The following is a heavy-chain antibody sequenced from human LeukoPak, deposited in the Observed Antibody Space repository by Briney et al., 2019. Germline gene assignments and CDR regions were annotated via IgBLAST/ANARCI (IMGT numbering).Heavy chain of an antibody. D-gene: IGHD3-3*01. CDR3: AKGGGVVAYYYYGMDV. J-gene: IGHJ6*02. CDR2: IYSGGST. V-gene: IGHV3-53*01. CDR1: GFTVSSNY. Sequence: GGSLRLSCAASGFTVSSNYMSWVRQAPGKGLEWVSVIYSGGSTYYADSVKGRFTISRDNSKNTLYLQMNSLRAEDTAVYYCAKGGGVVAYYYYGMDVWGQGTTVTVSS.